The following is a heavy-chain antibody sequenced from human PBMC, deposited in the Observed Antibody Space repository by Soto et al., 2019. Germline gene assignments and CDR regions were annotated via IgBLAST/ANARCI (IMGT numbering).Heavy chain of an antibody. CDR3: ATMGATAGSYYFEY. J-gene: IGHJ4*02. Sequence: SETLSLTCTVSGGSIGSGVYFWSWIRQPPGKGLEWIGFISYTGSAYYNPSLKSRAAISVDTSKNQFSLKLTSVTAADAAVYYCATMGATAGSYYFEYWGQGALVTVS. CDR2: ISYTGSA. CDR1: GGSIGSGVYF. V-gene: IGHV4-30-4*01. D-gene: IGHD1-26*01.